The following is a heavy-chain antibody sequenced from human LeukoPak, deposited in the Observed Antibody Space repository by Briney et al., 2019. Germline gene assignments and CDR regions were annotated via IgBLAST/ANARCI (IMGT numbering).Heavy chain of an antibody. CDR2: ISYDGSNK. CDR1: GFTFSSSG. V-gene: IGHV3-30*03. D-gene: IGHD4-17*01. J-gene: IGHJ4*02. Sequence: GGSLRLSCAASGFTFSSSGMHWVRQAPGKGLEWVAVISYDGSNKYYADSVKGRFTISRDNSKNTLYLQMNSLRAEDTAVYYCARVHYGSYYFDYWGQGTLVTVSS. CDR3: ARVHYGSYYFDY.